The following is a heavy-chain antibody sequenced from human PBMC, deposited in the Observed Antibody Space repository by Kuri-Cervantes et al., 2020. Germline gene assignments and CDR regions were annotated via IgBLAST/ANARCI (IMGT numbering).Heavy chain of an antibody. V-gene: IGHV3-11*01. Sequence: GESLKISCAASGFTFSDSYMSWIRQAPGKGLEWVSYISSSGSTIYYADSVKGRFTISRDNAKNSLYLQMNSLRAEDTAVYYCATGYSNCMDVWGQGTMVTVSS. J-gene: IGHJ6*02. CDR3: ATGYSNCMDV. CDR1: GFTFSDSY. CDR2: ISSSGSTI. D-gene: IGHD1-1*01.